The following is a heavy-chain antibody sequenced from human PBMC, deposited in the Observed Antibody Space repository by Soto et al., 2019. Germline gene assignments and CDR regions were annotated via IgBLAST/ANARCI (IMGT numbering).Heavy chain of an antibody. V-gene: IGHV3-23*01. D-gene: IGHD3-9*01. CDR2: ISGSGGST. CDR1: GFTFSSYA. CDR3: TTNRYYDILYLDY. J-gene: IGHJ4*02. Sequence: GGSLRLSCAASGFTFSSYAMSWVRQAPGKGLEWVSAISGSGGSTYYADSVKGRFTISRDNSKNTLYLQMNSLKTEDTAVYYCTTNRYYDILYLDYWGQGTLVTVSS.